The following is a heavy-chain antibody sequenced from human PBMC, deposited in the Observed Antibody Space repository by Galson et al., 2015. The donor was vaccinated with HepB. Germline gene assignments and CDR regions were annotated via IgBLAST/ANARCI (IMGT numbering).Heavy chain of an antibody. D-gene: IGHD4-17*01. CDR2: ISGSGGST. CDR1: GFTFSTYA. V-gene: IGHV3-23*01. CDR3: AKVINGDYGHFDY. Sequence: SLRLSCAASGFTFSTYAMTWVRQAPGKGLEWVSSISGSGGSTYYADSVKGQFTISRDNSKNTLYLQMNSLRAEDTAVYYCAKVINGDYGHFDYWAQGTLVTVSS. J-gene: IGHJ4*02.